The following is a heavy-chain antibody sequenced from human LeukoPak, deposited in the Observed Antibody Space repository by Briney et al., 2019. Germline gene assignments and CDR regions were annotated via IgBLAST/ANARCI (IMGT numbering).Heavy chain of an antibody. J-gene: IGHJ6*03. CDR3: ARRARAYCGGDCYSYYYYYMDV. V-gene: IGHV4-61*02. CDR2: IYTSGST. Sequence: SETLSLTCTVSGGSIRSGSYYWSWIRQPAGKGLQWIGRIYTSGSTNYTPSLKSRVTISVDTSKNQFFLKLTSVTAADTAVYYCARRARAYCGGDCYSYYYYYMDVWGKGTTVTISS. CDR1: GGSIRSGSYY. D-gene: IGHD2-21*02.